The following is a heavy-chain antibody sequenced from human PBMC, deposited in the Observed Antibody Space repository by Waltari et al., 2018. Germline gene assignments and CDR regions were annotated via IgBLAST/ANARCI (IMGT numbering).Heavy chain of an antibody. CDR2: IIPLVGST. Sequence: QVQLVQSGAEVKKPGSSVKVSCKVSGDTFRRYAICWVRRAPGPGLEWMGGIIPLVGSTNYAQKFQGRATMAADEWTSTAYVELSSLKSEDTAVYFCARSHYYDRRANYPSLGAFDSWGQGTLVTVSS. V-gene: IGHV1-69*12. J-gene: IGHJ4*02. CDR1: GDTFRRYA. CDR3: ARSHYYDRRANYPSLGAFDS. D-gene: IGHD3-22*01.